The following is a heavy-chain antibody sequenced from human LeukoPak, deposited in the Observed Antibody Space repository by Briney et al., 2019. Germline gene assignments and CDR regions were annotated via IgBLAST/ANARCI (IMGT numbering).Heavy chain of an antibody. Sequence: ASVKVSCKASGYTFTGYYIHWVRQAPGQGLEWMGWINPNSGGTNSAQKFQGRVTMTRVTSISAAHMELSRLKSDDTAVYYCARKIDFWSGYSYWGQGTLVTVSS. V-gene: IGHV1-2*02. CDR3: ARKIDFWSGYSY. D-gene: IGHD3-3*01. CDR1: GYTFTGYY. CDR2: INPNSGGT. J-gene: IGHJ4*02.